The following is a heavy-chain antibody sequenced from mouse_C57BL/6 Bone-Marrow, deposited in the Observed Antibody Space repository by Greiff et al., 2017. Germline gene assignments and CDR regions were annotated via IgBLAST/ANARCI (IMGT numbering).Heavy chain of an antibody. J-gene: IGHJ2*01. D-gene: IGHD1-1*01. Sequence: VMLVESGPGLVQPSQSLSITCTVSGFSLTSYGVHWVRQSPGKGLEWLGVIWSGGSTDYNAAFISSLSISKDNSKSQVFFKMNSLQADDTAIYYCARNWAYYGSSRYYFDYWGQGTTLTVSS. CDR1: GFSLTSYG. V-gene: IGHV2-2*01. CDR3: ARNWAYYGSSRYYFDY. CDR2: IWSGGST.